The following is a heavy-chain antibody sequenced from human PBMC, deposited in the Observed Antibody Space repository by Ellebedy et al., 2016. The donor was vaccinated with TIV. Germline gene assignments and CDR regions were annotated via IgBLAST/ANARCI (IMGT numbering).Heavy chain of an antibody. Sequence: GESLKISXAASGFTFSSYSMNWVRQAPGKGLVWVSYISSSSSTIYYADSVKGRFTISRDNAKNSLYLQMNSLRDEDTAVYYCASTDSSGRWGYYYGMDVWGQGTTVTVSS. J-gene: IGHJ6*02. D-gene: IGHD6-19*01. CDR3: ASTDSSGRWGYYYGMDV. CDR1: GFTFSSYS. CDR2: ISSSSSTI. V-gene: IGHV3-48*02.